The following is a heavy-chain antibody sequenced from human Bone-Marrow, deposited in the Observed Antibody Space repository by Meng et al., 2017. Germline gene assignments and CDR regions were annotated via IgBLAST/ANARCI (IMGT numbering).Heavy chain of an antibody. J-gene: IGHJ4*02. D-gene: IGHD3-16*01. CDR2: IKNDGSST. CDR3: ATFRFLDY. V-gene: IGHV3-74*01. CDR1: GITFRNYW. Sequence: GGSLRLSCAAAGITFRNYWMHWVRQVPGRGLEWVSRIKNDGSSTSYADSVKGRITIARDSAQNTLYLQMASLTAEDTAVYYCATFRFLDYWGQGTLVTVSS.